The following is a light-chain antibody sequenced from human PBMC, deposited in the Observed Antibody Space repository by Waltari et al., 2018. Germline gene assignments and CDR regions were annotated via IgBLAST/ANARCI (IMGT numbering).Light chain of an antibody. CDR2: WAS. CDR1: QSVFHTNNKNY. CDR3: QQYYSTPNT. J-gene: IGKJ2*01. Sequence: DIVMTQSPDSLAVSLGDRATINCTSSQSVFHTNNKNYFAWYQQKPGQPPKLLIYWASTRESGVPDRFSGSGSGTDFTLAISSLQAEDVAVYYCQQYYSTPNTFGQGTKVEIK. V-gene: IGKV4-1*01.